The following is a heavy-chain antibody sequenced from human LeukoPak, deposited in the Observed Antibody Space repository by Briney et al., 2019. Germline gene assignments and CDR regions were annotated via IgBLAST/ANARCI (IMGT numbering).Heavy chain of an antibody. Sequence: PSETLSLTCTVSGYSISSGYYWGWIRQPPGKGLEWIGSIYYSGSTYYNPSLKSRVTISVDTSKNQFSLKLSSVTAADTAVYYCARSMAGDHELFDYWGQGTLVTVSS. D-gene: IGHD6-19*01. CDR3: ARSMAGDHELFDY. J-gene: IGHJ4*02. V-gene: IGHV4-38-2*02. CDR1: GYSISSGYY. CDR2: IYYSGST.